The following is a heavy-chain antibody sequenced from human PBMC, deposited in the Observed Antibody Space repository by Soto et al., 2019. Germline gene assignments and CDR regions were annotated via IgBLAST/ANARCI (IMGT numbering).Heavy chain of an antibody. CDR2: ISSSGTTI. J-gene: IGHJ3*02. D-gene: IGHD6-6*01. V-gene: IGHV3-11*01. CDR3: GRGTRIAARPQSFDI. CDR1: GFTFSDYY. Sequence: QVQLVESGGALVKPGGYLRLSCAASGFTFSDYYMSWIRQAPGKGLEWVSYISSSGTTIYYADSVKGRFTIASENPKDSLYLQRNSLRAEDMAVYYCGRGTRIAARPQSFDIWGQGTMVTVSS.